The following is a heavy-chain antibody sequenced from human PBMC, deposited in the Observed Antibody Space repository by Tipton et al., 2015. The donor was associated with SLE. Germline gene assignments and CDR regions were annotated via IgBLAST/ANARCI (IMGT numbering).Heavy chain of an antibody. Sequence: LRLSCTVSRGSIDGANYWSWIRQPAGKGLEWIGSIYHSGSTYYNPSLKSRVTISVDTSKNQFSLKLSSVTAADTAVYYCAREEGSAFDIWGQGTMVTVSS. D-gene: IGHD1-26*01. CDR3: AREEGSAFDI. J-gene: IGHJ3*02. CDR2: IYHSGST. CDR1: RGSIDGANY. V-gene: IGHV4-38-2*02.